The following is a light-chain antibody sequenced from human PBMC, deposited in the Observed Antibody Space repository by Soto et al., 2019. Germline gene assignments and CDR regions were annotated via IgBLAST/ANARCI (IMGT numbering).Light chain of an antibody. CDR3: QQYNTYPLT. J-gene: IGKJ4*01. Sequence: SVGDRVTITCRASQTISNWLAWYQQKPGKAPKVLIFDASTLDGGVPSRFSGRRSGTDFTLTISSLQPSDFATYYCQQYNTYPLTFGGGTKVDIK. CDR1: QTISNW. V-gene: IGKV1-5*01. CDR2: DAS.